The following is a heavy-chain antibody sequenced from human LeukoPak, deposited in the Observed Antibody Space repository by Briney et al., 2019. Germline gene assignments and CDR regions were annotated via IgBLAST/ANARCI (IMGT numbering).Heavy chain of an antibody. CDR1: GGSFSSYY. J-gene: IGHJ1*01. CDR2: IYASGNT. Sequence: SETLSLTCTVSGGSFSSYYWTWIRQPAGRGLEWIGRIYASGNTNYNPSLNSRVTMSIDTSKNQFSLKLSSVTVADTAFYYCTRESATSGSTDWGQGTLVTVSS. CDR3: TRESATSGSTD. D-gene: IGHD3-10*01. V-gene: IGHV4-4*07.